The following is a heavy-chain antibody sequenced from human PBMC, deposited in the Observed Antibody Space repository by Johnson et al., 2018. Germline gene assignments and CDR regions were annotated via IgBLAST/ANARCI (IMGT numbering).Heavy chain of an antibody. D-gene: IGHD2-2*02. CDR1: GFTFSSYA. J-gene: IGHJ3*02. Sequence: LVQSGGGVVQPGRSLRLSCAASGFTFSSYAMHWVRQAPGKGLEWVAVISYDGSNKYYADSVKGRFTISRDNSKNTRYLQMNSLRAEDTGVYYCASTGDCSSTSCYKAFDIWGQGTMVTVSS. CDR3: ASTGDCSSTSCYKAFDI. V-gene: IGHV3-30-3*01. CDR2: ISYDGSNK.